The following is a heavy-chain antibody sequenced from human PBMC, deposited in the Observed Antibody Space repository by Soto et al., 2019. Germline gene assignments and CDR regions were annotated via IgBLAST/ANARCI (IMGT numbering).Heavy chain of an antibody. Sequence: PSETLSLTCAVYGGSFSGYYWSWIRQPPGKGLEWIGEINHSGSTNYNPSLKSRVTISVDTSKNQFSLKLSSVTAADTAVYYCARVTGGIVVVPAANPSYNWFDPWGQGTLVTVSS. CDR2: INHSGST. CDR3: ARVTGGIVVVPAANPSYNWFDP. J-gene: IGHJ5*02. V-gene: IGHV4-34*01. CDR1: GGSFSGYY. D-gene: IGHD2-2*01.